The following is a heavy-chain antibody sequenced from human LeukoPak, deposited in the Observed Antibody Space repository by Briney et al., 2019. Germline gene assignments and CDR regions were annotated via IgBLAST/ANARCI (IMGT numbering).Heavy chain of an antibody. D-gene: IGHD6-13*01. CDR1: GFTFDDYG. V-gene: IGHV3-20*04. J-gene: IGHJ3*02. CDR2: INWNGGST. Sequence: GGSLRLSCAASGFTFDDYGMSWVRQAPGKGLEWVSGINWNGGSTGYADSVKGRFTISRDNAKNSLYLQMNSLRAEDTAVYYCARDQGIAYQGAFDIWGQGTMVTVSS. CDR3: ARDQGIAYQGAFDI.